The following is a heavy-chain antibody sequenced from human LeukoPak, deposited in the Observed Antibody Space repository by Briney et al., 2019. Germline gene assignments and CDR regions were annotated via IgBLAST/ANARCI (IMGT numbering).Heavy chain of an antibody. V-gene: IGHV4-34*01. J-gene: IGHJ6*03. CDR1: GGSFSGYY. Sequence: PSETLSLTCAVYGGSFSGYYWSWIRQPLGKGLEWIGEINHSGSTNYNPSLKSRVTISVDTSKNQFSLKLSSVTAADTAVYYCARGGVAARPRGRYYMDVWGKGTTVTVSS. CDR2: INHSGST. CDR3: ARGGVAARPRGRYYMDV. D-gene: IGHD6-6*01.